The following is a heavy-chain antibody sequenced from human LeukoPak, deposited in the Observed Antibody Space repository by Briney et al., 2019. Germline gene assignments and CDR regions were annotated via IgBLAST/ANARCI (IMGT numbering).Heavy chain of an antibody. J-gene: IGHJ3*02. Sequence: SETLSLTCTVSGGSINNNYWTWIRQPPGKGLEWVGYIYTRGSTNYNPSLKSRVTISVDMSKNQFSLKLSSVTAADTAVYYCARLMVGIVGAPFHIWGQGTKVTASS. CDR2: IYTRGST. CDR1: GGSINNNY. CDR3: ARLMVGIVGAPFHI. V-gene: IGHV4-4*09. D-gene: IGHD1-26*01.